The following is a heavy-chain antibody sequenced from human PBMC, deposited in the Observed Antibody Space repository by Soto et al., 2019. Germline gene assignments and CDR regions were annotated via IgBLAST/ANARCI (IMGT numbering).Heavy chain of an antibody. CDR3: ARSYCRSTTCYAEYFQH. Sequence: QVQLQESGPGLVKPSETLSLTCTVSGGSIKNYYWSWIRQPPGKGLEWIGYIFYGGSINYNPSLKRRVTIAGDTSKNQFSLKLSSVTAADTAVYYGARSYCRSTTCYAEYFQHWGQGTLVTVSS. CDR1: GGSIKNYY. CDR2: IFYGGSI. V-gene: IGHV4-59*08. J-gene: IGHJ1*01. D-gene: IGHD2-2*01.